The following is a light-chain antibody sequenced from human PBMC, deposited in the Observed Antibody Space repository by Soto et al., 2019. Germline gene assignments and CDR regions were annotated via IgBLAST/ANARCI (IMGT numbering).Light chain of an antibody. J-gene: IGKJ5*01. CDR1: QSLLHSDGRTY. V-gene: IGKV2D-29*01. CDR3: MQTIHPPIT. CDR2: EPS. Sequence: DIVMTQTPLSLAVTPGQPASISCKSSQSLLHSDGRTYLYWYLQKPGQPAQLLINEPSNRFSGVPDRFRGSGSGTDFTLNISRVEAEDGGVCYCMQTIHPPITFGQGKRLEIE.